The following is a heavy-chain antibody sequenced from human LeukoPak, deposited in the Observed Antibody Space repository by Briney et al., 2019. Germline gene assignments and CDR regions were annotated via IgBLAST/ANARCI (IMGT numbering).Heavy chain of an antibody. CDR3: AAQSADGDFDY. J-gene: IGHJ4*02. D-gene: IGHD4-17*01. CDR1: GYTFTSYG. Sequence: ASVKVSCKASGYTFTSYGISWVRQAPGQGLEWMGWISAYNGNTNYAQKLQARVTMTTDTSTSTAYMELRSLRSDDTAVYYCAAQSADGDFDYWGQGTLVTVSS. V-gene: IGHV1-18*01. CDR2: ISAYNGNT.